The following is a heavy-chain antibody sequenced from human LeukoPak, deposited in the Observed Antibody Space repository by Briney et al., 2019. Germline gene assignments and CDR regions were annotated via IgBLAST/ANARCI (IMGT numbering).Heavy chain of an antibody. Sequence: SETLSLTCAVSGGSFSGYYWTWIRQPPGRGLEWIGEINHSGSTTYNPSLKRRVTISVDTSKNQFSLKLSSVTAADTAVYYCARFSLGYDAFDIWGQGTMVTVSS. CDR2: INHSGST. CDR3: ARFSLGYDAFDI. D-gene: IGHD3-22*01. V-gene: IGHV4-34*01. CDR1: GGSFSGYY. J-gene: IGHJ3*02.